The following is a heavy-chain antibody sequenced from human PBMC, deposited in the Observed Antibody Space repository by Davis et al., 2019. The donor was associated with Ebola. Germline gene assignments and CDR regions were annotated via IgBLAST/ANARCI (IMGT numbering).Heavy chain of an antibody. D-gene: IGHD3-9*01. V-gene: IGHV3-9*01. CDR1: GFNFDDFA. Sequence: GGSLRLSCAASGFNFDDFAMHWVRQGPGKGLEWVAGISWNSDREGYADSVKGRFTISRDYSTNTLYLQMHSLRADDTAVYYCAKEAPGNVRYFDWLLPFDSWGQGTPVTVSS. CDR2: ISWNSDRE. J-gene: IGHJ4*02. CDR3: AKEAPGNVRYFDWLLPFDS.